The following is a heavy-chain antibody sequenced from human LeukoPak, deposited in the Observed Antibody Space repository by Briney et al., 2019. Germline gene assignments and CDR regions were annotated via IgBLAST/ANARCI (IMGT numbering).Heavy chain of an antibody. CDR2: LNAGGGRT. V-gene: IGHV1-46*01. CDR3: AREFYGGDTANDY. CDR1: GYTLTSYY. J-gene: IGHJ4*02. D-gene: IGHD5-18*01. Sequence: APVKVSCKASGYTLTSYYMHWVRQAPGQGLERMGILNAGGGRTSYAQKFQGRVSMTRDTPTSTVYMELSSLRSEDTAVYYCAREFYGGDTANDYWGQGTLVTVSS.